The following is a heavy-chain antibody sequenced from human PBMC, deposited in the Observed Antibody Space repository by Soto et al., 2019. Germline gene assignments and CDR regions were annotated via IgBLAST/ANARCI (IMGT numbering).Heavy chain of an antibody. CDR3: ARDHQYGSSWSFDY. CDR2: GFHGGNS. V-gene: IGHV4-4*02. Sequence: QVHLQESGPGLVKPSGTLSLTCVVTGGSINSSDWWNWVRQPPGKGLEWIGEGFHGGNSIYNPSLRSRVTILIDKSKNQLSLELSSVTAADTAVYYCARDHQYGSSWSFDYWGQGILVTVS. CDR1: GGSINSSDW. J-gene: IGHJ4*02. D-gene: IGHD6-13*01.